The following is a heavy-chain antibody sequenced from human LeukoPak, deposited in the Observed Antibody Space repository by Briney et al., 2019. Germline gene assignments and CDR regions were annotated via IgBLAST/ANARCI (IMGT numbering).Heavy chain of an antibody. Sequence: SETLSLTCTVSGGSISSYYWSWIRQPPGKGLEWIGYIYYSGSTNYNPSLKSRVTISVDTSKNQFSLKLSSVTAADTAVYYCARLRSSVAARPWHYYYYMDVWGKGTTVTVSS. D-gene: IGHD6-6*01. J-gene: IGHJ6*03. CDR2: IYYSGST. V-gene: IGHV4-59*08. CDR3: ARLRSSVAARPWHYYYYMDV. CDR1: GGSISSYY.